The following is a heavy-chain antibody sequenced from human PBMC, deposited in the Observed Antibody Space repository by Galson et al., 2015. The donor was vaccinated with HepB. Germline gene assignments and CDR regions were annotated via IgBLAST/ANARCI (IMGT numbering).Heavy chain of an antibody. CDR1: GFTFSNYW. CDR2: IKTDGTST. V-gene: IGHV3-74*01. J-gene: IGHJ4*02. D-gene: IGHD2-21*02. Sequence: SLRLSCAASGFTFSNYWMRWVRQAPGKGLVWVARIKTDGTSTNYADSVKGRFTISRDNAKNTLYLQMSSLGDEDTALYYCARAGFCSGDCYKGFDCWGQGTLVTVSS. CDR3: ARAGFCSGDCYKGFDC.